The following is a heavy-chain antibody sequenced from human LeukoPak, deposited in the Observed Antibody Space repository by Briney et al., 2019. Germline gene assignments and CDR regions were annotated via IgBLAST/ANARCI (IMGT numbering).Heavy chain of an antibody. D-gene: IGHD3-10*01. J-gene: IGHJ4*02. CDR1: GFTVSSSY. CDR2: IYSGGST. Sequence: GGSLRLSCAASGFTVSSSYMSWVRQAPGKGLEWVSVIYSGGSTYYADSVKGRFTISRDNSKNTLYLQMNSLRAEDTAVYYCARGGDYYGSGSYQDYFDYWGQGTLVTVSS. V-gene: IGHV3-53*01. CDR3: ARGGDYYGSGSYQDYFDY.